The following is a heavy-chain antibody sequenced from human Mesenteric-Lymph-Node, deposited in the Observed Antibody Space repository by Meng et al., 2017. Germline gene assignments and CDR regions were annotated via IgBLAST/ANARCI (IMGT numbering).Heavy chain of an antibody. CDR1: GGSISSYY. Sequence: SETLSLTCTVFGGSISSYYWSWIRQPPGQGLEWIGYIFYSGSTNYNPSLKSRVTISVDTSKNQFSLKLSSVTAADTAVYYCARGAPPASMVTYDYWGQGTLVTVSS. CDR3: ARGAPPASMVTYDY. V-gene: IGHV4-59*01. CDR2: IFYSGST. J-gene: IGHJ4*02. D-gene: IGHD2-21*02.